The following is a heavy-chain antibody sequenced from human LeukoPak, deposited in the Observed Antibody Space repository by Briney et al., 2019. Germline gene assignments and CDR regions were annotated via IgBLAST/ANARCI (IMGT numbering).Heavy chain of an antibody. CDR1: GFTFSSYG. J-gene: IGHJ4*02. D-gene: IGHD5/OR15-5a*01. Sequence: GGSLRLCCAASGFTFSSYGMHWVRQAPGKGLEWVAVISYDGSNKYYADSVKGRFTISRDNSKNTLYLQMNSLRAEDTAVYYCAKEGAILRGYSVTFFDYWGQGTLVTVSS. CDR3: AKEGAILRGYSVTFFDY. V-gene: IGHV3-30*18. CDR2: ISYDGSNK.